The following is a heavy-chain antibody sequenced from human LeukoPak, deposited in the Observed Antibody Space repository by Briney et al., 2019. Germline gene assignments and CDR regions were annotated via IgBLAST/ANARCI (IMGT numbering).Heavy chain of an antibody. CDR3: ARDRRGYSAYDGGGFDY. J-gene: IGHJ4*02. CDR1: GFTFKNYG. Sequence: ASVKVSCKASGFTFKNYGFSWVRQAPGRGLQWMGWISADNGNTKYAQNLQGRVIMTTDRSTGTAYVELTSLRSDDTAVYYCARDRRGYSAYDGGGFDYWGQGTLVTVSS. D-gene: IGHD5-12*01. CDR2: ISADNGNT. V-gene: IGHV1-18*04.